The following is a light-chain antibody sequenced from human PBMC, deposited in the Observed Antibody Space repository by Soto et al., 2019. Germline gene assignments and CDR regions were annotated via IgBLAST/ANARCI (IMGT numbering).Light chain of an antibody. CDR3: SSYTSISLV. CDR1: SSDVGGYNY. J-gene: IGLJ1*01. Sequence: QSALTQPASVSGSPGQSITISCTGTSSDVGGYNYVSWYQQHPGKAPKLMIYDVSNRPSGVSNRFSGSKSGNTASLTISGLQAEDEADYYCSSYTSISLVFGTGTQLTVL. CDR2: DVS. V-gene: IGLV2-14*01.